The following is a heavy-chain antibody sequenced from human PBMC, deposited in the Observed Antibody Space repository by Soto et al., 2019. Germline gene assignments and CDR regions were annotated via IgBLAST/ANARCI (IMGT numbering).Heavy chain of an antibody. CDR2: IYYSGST. Sequence: TLSLTCIVSGGSISSSSYYWGWIRQPPGKGLEWIGSIYYSGSTYYNPSLKSRVTISVDTSKNQFSLKRSSVTAADTAVFYCARHRARNWFDPWGQGTLVTVSS. CDR3: ARHRARNWFDP. J-gene: IGHJ5*02. D-gene: IGHD6-6*01. CDR1: GGSISSSSYY. V-gene: IGHV4-39*01.